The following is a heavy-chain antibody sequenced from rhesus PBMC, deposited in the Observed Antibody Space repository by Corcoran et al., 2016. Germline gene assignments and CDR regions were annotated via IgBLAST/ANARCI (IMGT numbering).Heavy chain of an antibody. V-gene: IGHV4-169*02. CDR2: IYGIGSST. CDR3: ARERAGTTLFDY. Sequence: QLQLQESGPGLVKPSETLSVTCAVSGGSISSSYWSWIRPAPGKGLEWIGYIYGIGSSTNYNPPLNGRVTLSVDTSKNQFSLKLSSVTAADTAVYYCARERAGTTLFDYWGQGVLVTVSS. J-gene: IGHJ4*01. CDR1: GGSISSSY. D-gene: IGHD1-20*01.